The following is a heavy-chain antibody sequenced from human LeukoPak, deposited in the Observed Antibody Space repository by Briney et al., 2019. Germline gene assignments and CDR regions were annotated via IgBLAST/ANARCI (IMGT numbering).Heavy chain of an antibody. CDR1: GFTFSSYS. J-gene: IGHJ4*02. V-gene: IGHV3-48*01. CDR3: ARLAEYQLLLGPRYFDY. D-gene: IGHD2-2*01. CDR2: ISSSSSTI. Sequence: GGSLRLSCAASGFTFSSYSMNWVRQAPGKGLEWVSYISSSSSTIYYADSVKGRFTISRDNAKNSLYLQMNSLRAEDTAVYYCARLAEYQLLLGPRYFDYWGQGTLVTVSS.